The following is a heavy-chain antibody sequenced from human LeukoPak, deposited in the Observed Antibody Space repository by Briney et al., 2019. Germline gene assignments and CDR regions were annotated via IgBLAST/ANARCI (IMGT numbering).Heavy chain of an antibody. CDR1: GYTFTSYG. V-gene: IGHV1-18*01. CDR3: ARVDYYGSGSYRGDTDY. CDR2: ISAYNGNT. D-gene: IGHD3-10*01. J-gene: IGHJ4*02. Sequence: GASVKVSCKASGYTFTSYGISWVRQAPGQGLEWMGWISAYNGNTNYAQKLQGRVTMTTDTSTSTAYMELRSLRSDDTAVYYCARVDYYGSGSYRGDTDYWGQGTLVTVPS.